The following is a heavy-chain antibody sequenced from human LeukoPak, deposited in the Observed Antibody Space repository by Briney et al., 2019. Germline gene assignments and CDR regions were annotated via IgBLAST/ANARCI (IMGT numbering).Heavy chain of an antibody. Sequence: KESGPTLVKPTQTLTLTCTFSGFSLSTTGVGVGWIRQSPGKALECLALIYWNDDKRYSPSLKSRLTVTKDTSKNQVVLTMTNMDPVDTATYYCAHRRLIAYCSGATCSAFDFWGHGTLVTVSS. J-gene: IGHJ4*01. CDR3: AHRRLIAYCSGATCSAFDF. D-gene: IGHD2-15*01. CDR2: IYWNDDK. V-gene: IGHV2-5*01. CDR1: GFSLSTTGVG.